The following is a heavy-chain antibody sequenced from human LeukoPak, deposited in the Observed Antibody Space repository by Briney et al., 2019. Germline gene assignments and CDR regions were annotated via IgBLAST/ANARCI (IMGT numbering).Heavy chain of an antibody. J-gene: IGHJ5*02. V-gene: IGHV1-18*01. CDR2: ISPYNANT. CDR1: GYSFTSYG. Sequence: ASVKVSCTASGYSFTSYGFSWVRQAPGRGLEWIGWISPYNANTNYAQKFRGRVTMTTDTSTSTAYMELRSLRYDDTAVYYCVRDVSVNLYRAWFDPWGQGTLVIVSS. D-gene: IGHD3-16*02. CDR3: VRDVSVNLYRAWFDP.